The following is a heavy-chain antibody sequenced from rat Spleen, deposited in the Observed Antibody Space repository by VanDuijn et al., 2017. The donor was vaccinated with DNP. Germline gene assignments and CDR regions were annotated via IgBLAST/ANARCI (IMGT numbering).Heavy chain of an antibody. V-gene: IGHV5-22*01. CDR3: ARSSINYGSYYFDY. J-gene: IGHJ2*01. CDR2: ISYEGSGT. Sequence: EVQLVESGGGLVQPGRSLKLSCAASGFTFSDYYMAWVRQAQKKGLECVASISYEGSGTYYGDSVKGRFTVSRDNAKSTLCLQMNSLRSEDTATYYCARSSINYGSYYFDYWGQGVMVTVSS. CDR1: GFTFSDYY. D-gene: IGHD1-3*01.